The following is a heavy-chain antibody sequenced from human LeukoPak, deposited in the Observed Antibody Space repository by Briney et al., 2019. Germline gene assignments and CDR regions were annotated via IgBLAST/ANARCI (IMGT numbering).Heavy chain of an antibody. CDR3: ARGYYDSTGYYYPSFDY. J-gene: IGHJ4*01. V-gene: IGHV4-4*07. CDR1: GGSISNYY. CDR2: MHSSGST. Sequence: SETLSLTCSVPGGSISNYYWNWIRQPAGKGLEWIGRMHSSGSTNYNPSLKSRVTMSVDTSKNQFSLKLRSVTAADTAVYYCARGYYDSTGYYYPSFDYWGHGTLVTVSS. D-gene: IGHD3-22*01.